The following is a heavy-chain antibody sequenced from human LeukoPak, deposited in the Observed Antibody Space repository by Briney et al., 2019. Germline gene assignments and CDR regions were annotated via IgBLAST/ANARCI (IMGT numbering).Heavy chain of an antibody. CDR2: INHSGST. CDR1: GGSFCGYY. CDR3: ARGSTSTNWLDP. V-gene: IGHV4-34*01. Sequence: SETLSLTXAVYGGSFCGYYWSWIRQPPGKGLEWIGEINHSGSTSYIPSLKSRVTISVDTSKNQFSLKLSSVTAADTAVYYCARGSTSTNWLDPWGQGTLVTVSS. J-gene: IGHJ5*02. D-gene: IGHD2-2*01.